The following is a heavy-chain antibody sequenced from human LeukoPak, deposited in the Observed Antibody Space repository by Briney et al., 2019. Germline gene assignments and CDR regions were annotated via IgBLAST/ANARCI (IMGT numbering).Heavy chain of an antibody. CDR3: VRWYGGSGLENYYYYMDV. J-gene: IGHJ6*03. D-gene: IGHD3-10*01. CDR1: GFTFSSYA. V-gene: IGHV3-23*01. CDR2: FSGSGGDT. Sequence: GGSLRLSCAASGFTFSSYAMSWVRQAPGKGLEWVSAFSGSGGDTYYADSVKGRFTISRDNSKNTLYLQMNSLRAEDTAVYYCVRWYGGSGLENYYYYMDVWGKGTTVTISS.